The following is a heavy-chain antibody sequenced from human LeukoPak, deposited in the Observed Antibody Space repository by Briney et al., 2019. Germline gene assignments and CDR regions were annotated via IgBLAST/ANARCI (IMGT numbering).Heavy chain of an antibody. Sequence: GEPLKISCKGSGYSFTSYWITWVRQMPGKGLEWMGRIDPSDSYTNYSPAFQGHVTFSADKTISAAYLQWSSLKASDTAMYYCATLSYYDILTGSDGDLDVWGQGTTVTVSS. CDR2: IDPSDSYT. CDR3: ATLSYYDILTGSDGDLDV. CDR1: GYSFTSYW. D-gene: IGHD3-9*01. V-gene: IGHV5-10-1*01. J-gene: IGHJ6*02.